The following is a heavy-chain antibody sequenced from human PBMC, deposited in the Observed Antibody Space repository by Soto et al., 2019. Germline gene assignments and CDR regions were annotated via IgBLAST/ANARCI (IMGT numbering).Heavy chain of an antibody. V-gene: IGHV4-59*01. CDR1: GGSISSYY. Sequence: PSETLSLTCTVSGGSISSYYWSWIRQPPGKGLEWIGYIYYSGSTNYNPSLKSRVTISVDTSKNQFSLKLSSVTAADTAVYYCARVSVGDYYYYYGMDVWGQGTTGTVS. CDR2: IYYSGST. CDR3: ARVSVGDYYYYYGMDV. J-gene: IGHJ6*02. D-gene: IGHD3-16*01.